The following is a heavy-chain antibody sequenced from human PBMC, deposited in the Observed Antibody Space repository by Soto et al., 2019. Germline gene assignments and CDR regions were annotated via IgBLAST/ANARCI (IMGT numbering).Heavy chain of an antibody. D-gene: IGHD3-3*01. V-gene: IGHV5-51*01. Sequence: PGESLKISCKGSGYSFTSYWIGWVRQMPGKGLEWMGIIYPGDSDTRYSPSFQGQVTISADKSISTTYLQWSSLKASDTAMYYCARVYDFWSGHYISSDYYGMEVWGQGTTVTVSS. J-gene: IGHJ6*02. CDR2: IYPGDSDT. CDR1: GYSFTSYW. CDR3: ARVYDFWSGHYISSDYYGMEV.